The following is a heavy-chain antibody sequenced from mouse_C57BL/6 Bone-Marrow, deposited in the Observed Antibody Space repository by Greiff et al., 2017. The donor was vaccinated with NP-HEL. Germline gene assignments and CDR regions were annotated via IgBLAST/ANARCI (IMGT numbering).Heavy chain of an antibody. CDR1: GYTFTGYW. CDR2: ILPGSGST. CDR3: ASITVATGFDY. V-gene: IGHV1-9*01. Sequence: QVQLQQSGAELMKPGASVKLSCKATGYTFTGYWIEWVKQRPGHGLEWIGEILPGSGSTNYTEKFKGKATFTADTSSNTAYMQLSSLTTEDSAIYYCASITVATGFDYWGQGTTLTVSS. D-gene: IGHD1-1*02. J-gene: IGHJ2*01.